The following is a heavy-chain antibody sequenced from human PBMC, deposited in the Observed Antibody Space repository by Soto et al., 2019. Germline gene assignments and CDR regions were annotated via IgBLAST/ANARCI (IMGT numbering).Heavy chain of an antibody. J-gene: IGHJ6*02. CDR2: ISYDGSNK. D-gene: IGHD3-22*01. CDR3: ARDINYYDSSGYTYYYYGMDV. Sequence: GGSLRLSCAASGFTFSSYAMHWVRQAPGKGLEWVAVISYDGSNKYYADSVKGRFTISRDNSKNTLYLQMNSLRAEDTAVYYCARDINYYDSSGYTYYYYGMDVWGQGTTVTVSS. CDR1: GFTFSSYA. V-gene: IGHV3-30*04.